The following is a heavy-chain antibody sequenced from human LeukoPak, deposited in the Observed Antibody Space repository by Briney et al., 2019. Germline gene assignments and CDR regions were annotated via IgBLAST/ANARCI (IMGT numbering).Heavy chain of an antibody. CDR2: IYYSGST. CDR3: ASLPLAYCGGDCPSYYFDY. CDR1: GYSISSSNW. Sequence: SETLSLTCAVSGYSISSSNWWGWIRQPPGKGLEWIGYIYYSGSTYYNPSLKSRVTISVDTSKNQFSLKLSSVTAADTAVYYCASLPLAYCGGDCPSYYFDYWGQGTLVTVSS. V-gene: IGHV4-28*01. D-gene: IGHD2-21*02. J-gene: IGHJ4*02.